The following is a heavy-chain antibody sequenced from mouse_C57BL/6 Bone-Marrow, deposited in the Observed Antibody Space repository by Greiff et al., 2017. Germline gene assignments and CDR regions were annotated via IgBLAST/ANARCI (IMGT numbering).Heavy chain of an antibody. CDR2: IDPENGDT. J-gene: IGHJ2*01. CDR1: GFNIKDDY. CDR3: TPYGNYDFDY. Sequence: VQLKESGAELVRPGASVKLSCTASGFNIKDDYMHWVKQRPEQGLECIGWIDPENGDTEYASKFQGKATITADTSSNTAYLQLSSLTSEDTAVYYCTPYGNYDFDYWGQGTTLTVSS. V-gene: IGHV14-4*01. D-gene: IGHD2-1*01.